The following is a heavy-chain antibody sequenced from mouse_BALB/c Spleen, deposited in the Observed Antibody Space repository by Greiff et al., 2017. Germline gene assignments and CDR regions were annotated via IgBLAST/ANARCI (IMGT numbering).Heavy chain of an antibody. V-gene: IGHV5-6-3*01. CDR2: INSSGGST. Sequence: EVQLVESGGGLVQPGGSLKLSCTASGFTFSSYGMSWVRQTPDKRLELVATINSSGGSTYYPDSVKGRFTISRDNAKNTLYLQMSSLKSEDTAMYYCARDIYYYGSSYFDYWGQGTTLTVSS. CDR1: GFTFSSYG. D-gene: IGHD1-1*01. J-gene: IGHJ2*01. CDR3: ARDIYYYGSSYFDY.